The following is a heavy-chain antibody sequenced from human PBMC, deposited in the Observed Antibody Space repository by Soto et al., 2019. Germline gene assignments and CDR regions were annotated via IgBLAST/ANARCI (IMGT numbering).Heavy chain of an antibody. CDR2: ISHSGST. CDR1: GDSIMNRNW. J-gene: IGHJ4*02. CDR3: AITNKVAATGTVLDS. V-gene: IGHV4-4*02. Sequence: PSETLSLTCVISGDSIMNRNWWSWVRQPPGKGLEWIGEISHSGSTNYNPSLKSRVTISVDKSKNQFYLKLSSVTAADTAVYYCAITNKVAATGTVLDSWGQGTLVTVSS. D-gene: IGHD6-13*01.